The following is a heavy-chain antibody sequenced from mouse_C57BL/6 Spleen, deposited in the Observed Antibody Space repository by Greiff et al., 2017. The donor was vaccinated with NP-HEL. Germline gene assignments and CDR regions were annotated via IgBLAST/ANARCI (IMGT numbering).Heavy chain of an antibody. D-gene: IGHD2-4*01. CDR2: ISDGGSYT. CDR3: ARDRDYDGAAWFAY. Sequence: EVKLVESGGGLVKPGGSLKLSCAASGFTFSSYAMSWVRQTPEKRLEWVATISDGGSYTYYPDNVKGRFTISRDNAKNNLYLQMSHLKSEDTAMYYCARDRDYDGAAWFAYWGQGTLVTVSA. V-gene: IGHV5-4*01. J-gene: IGHJ3*01. CDR1: GFTFSSYA.